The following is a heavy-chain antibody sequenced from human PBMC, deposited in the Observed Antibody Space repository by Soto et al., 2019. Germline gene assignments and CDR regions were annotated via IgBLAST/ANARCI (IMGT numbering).Heavy chain of an antibody. D-gene: IGHD1-20*01. CDR3: ANNKITGILDY. CDR2: INASNGNT. Sequence: ASVMVFCQAAGGTFSSCTMSWVRQAPGQRLEWMEWINASNGNTKYSQKCQGRVTITRDKSASTAYTELSSLRSEDTAVYYCANNKITGILDYWGQGTLVTVSS. CDR1: GGTFSSCT. V-gene: IGHV1-3*01. J-gene: IGHJ4*02.